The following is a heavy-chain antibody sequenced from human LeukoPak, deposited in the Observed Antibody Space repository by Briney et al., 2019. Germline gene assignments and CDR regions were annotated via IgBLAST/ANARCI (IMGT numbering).Heavy chain of an antibody. CDR2: IRHDGSNN. D-gene: IGHD6-19*01. J-gene: IGHJ4*02. V-gene: IGHV3-30*02. CDR1: GFTFSYYG. Sequence: GGSLRLSCAASGFTFSYYGMHWVRQAPGKGLEWVAFIRHDGSNNYYADSVKGRFTISRDNSKNTLYLQMNSLRAEDTAVYYCARDRSGWYLDYWGQGTLVTVSS. CDR3: ARDRSGWYLDY.